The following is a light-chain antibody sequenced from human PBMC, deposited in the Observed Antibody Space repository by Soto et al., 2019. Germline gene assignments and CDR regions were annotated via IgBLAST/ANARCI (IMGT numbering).Light chain of an antibody. V-gene: IGKV3-20*01. J-gene: IGKJ2*01. CDR1: QSVSSSY. CDR3: QQYGSSPPAT. Sequence: EIVLTQSPGTLSLSPGERVTLSCRASQSVSSSYLAWYQQKPGQAPRLLIYGASSRATGIPDRFSGSGSGTDFTLTISRLEPEAFAVYYCQQYGSSPPATFGQGTKLEIK. CDR2: GAS.